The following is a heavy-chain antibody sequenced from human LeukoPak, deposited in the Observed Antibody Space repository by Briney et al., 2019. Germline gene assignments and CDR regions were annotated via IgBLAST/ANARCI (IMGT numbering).Heavy chain of an antibody. CDR3: ARVGSGSFRD. CDR1: GVSISSHY. CDR2: ISNSGST. D-gene: IGHD1-26*01. V-gene: IGHV4-59*11. J-gene: IGHJ4*02. Sequence: SETLSLICTVSGVSISSHYWSWIRQPPGKGLEWIGYISNSGSTNYNPSLKSRVTISIDTSKNQFSLNLTSVTPADTAVYCCARVGSGSFRDWGQGTLVTVSS.